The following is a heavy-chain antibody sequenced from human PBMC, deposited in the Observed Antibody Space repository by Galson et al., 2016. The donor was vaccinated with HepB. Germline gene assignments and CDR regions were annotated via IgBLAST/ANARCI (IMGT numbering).Heavy chain of an antibody. CDR1: GFTFRSYS. Sequence: SLRLSCAASGFTFRSYSINWVRQAPGKGLEWVSSISSSSSYIYYADSVKGRFTISRDNAKNSLYLQMNSLRPEDTAVYYCARDGRDVALFDYWGQGTLVTVSS. CDR3: ARDGRDVALFDY. V-gene: IGHV3-21*01. D-gene: IGHD1-26*01. J-gene: IGHJ4*02. CDR2: ISSSSSYI.